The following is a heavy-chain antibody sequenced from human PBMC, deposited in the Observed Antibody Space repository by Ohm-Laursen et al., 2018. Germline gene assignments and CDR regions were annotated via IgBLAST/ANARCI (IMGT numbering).Heavy chain of an antibody. CDR1: GFTFSSYD. CDR2: IGTGGDT. V-gene: IGHV3-13*01. CDR3: ARASPMWQGVWGSYPNGAFDI. J-gene: IGHJ3*02. D-gene: IGHD3-16*02. Sequence: SLRLSCTASGFTFSSYDMHWVRQATGKGLEWVSAIGTGGDTYYPGSVKGRFTISRENAKNSLYLQMNSLRAGDTAVYYCARASPMWQGVWGSYPNGAFDIWGQGTMVTVSS.